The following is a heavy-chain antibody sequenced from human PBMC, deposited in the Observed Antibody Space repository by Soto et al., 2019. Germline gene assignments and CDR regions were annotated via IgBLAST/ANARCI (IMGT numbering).Heavy chain of an antibody. CDR1: GYTFTSYG. V-gene: IGHV1-18*01. Sequence: ASVKVSCKASGYTFTSYGISWVRQAPGQGLEWMGWISAYNGNTNYAQKLQGRVTMTTDTSTSTAYMELRSLRSDDTAVYYCARGMRRYYGSGGYYSTDFDYWGQGTLVTVSS. CDR2: ISAYNGNT. J-gene: IGHJ4*02. D-gene: IGHD3-10*01. CDR3: ARGMRRYYGSGGYYSTDFDY.